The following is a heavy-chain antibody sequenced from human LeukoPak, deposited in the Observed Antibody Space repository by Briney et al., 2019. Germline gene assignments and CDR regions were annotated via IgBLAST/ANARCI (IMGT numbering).Heavy chain of an antibody. D-gene: IGHD2-2*01. V-gene: IGHV1-18*01. J-gene: IGHJ5*02. CDR1: GYTFTSYG. CDR3: ARDYERLAVPDAIYWFDP. CDR2: ISAYNGNT. Sequence: RASVKFSCKASGYTFTSYGISWVRQAPGQGLEWMGCISAYNGNTNYAQKLQGRVNMTTDTSTSTAYMELRSLRSDDTAVYYCARDYERLAVPDAIYWFDPWGQGTLVTVSS.